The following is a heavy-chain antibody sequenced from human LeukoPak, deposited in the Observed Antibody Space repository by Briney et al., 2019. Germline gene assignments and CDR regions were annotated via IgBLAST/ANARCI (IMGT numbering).Heavy chain of an antibody. CDR3: ARVVSYCSGGSCYPRHAFDI. D-gene: IGHD2-15*01. Sequence: SETLSLTCTVSGGSISSYYWSWIRQPPGKGLEWIGDIYYSRSTNYNPSLKSRVTISVDTSKNQFSLKLSSVTAADTAVYYCARVVSYCSGGSCYPRHAFDIWGQGTMVTVSS. CDR1: GGSISSYY. CDR2: IYYSRST. V-gene: IGHV4-59*01. J-gene: IGHJ3*02.